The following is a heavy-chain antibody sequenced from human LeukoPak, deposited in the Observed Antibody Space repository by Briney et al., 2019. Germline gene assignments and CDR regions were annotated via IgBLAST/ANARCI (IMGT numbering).Heavy chain of an antibody. CDR3: ARETYYYDSSGYPAPFDY. V-gene: IGHV3-33*01. CDR2: IWYDGSNK. D-gene: IGHD3-22*01. CDR1: GFTFSSYG. J-gene: IGHJ4*02. Sequence: GRSLRLSCAASGFTFSSYGMHWVRQAPGKGLEWVAVIWYDGSNKYYADSVKGRFTISRDNSKNTLYLQMNSQRAEDTAVYYCARETYYYDSSGYPAPFDYWGQGTLVTVSS.